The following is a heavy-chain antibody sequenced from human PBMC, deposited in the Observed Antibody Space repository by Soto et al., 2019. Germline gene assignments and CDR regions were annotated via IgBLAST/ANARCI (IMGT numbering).Heavy chain of an antibody. Sequence: SPTLSLTCAISGDSVSSNSAAWNWIRQSPSRGLEWLGRTYYRSKWYNDYAVSVKSRITINPDTSKNQFSLQLNSVTPEDTAVYYCARRLGSLPTANFDLWGRGTLVTVSS. CDR3: ARRLGSLPTANFDL. CDR2: TYYRSKWYN. CDR1: GDSVSSNSAA. D-gene: IGHD6-13*01. J-gene: IGHJ2*01. V-gene: IGHV6-1*01.